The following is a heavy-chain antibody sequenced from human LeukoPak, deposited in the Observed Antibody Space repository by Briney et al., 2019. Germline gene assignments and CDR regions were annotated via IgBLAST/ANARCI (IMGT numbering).Heavy chain of an antibody. Sequence: ASVQVSCKACGYTFTGYYMHWVRQAPGQGLEWMGWINPNSGGTNYAQKFQGRVTMTRDTSISTAYMEMSRLRSDDTAVYYCARGSVYDSSGYYYGSNDYWGQGTLVTVSS. V-gene: IGHV1-2*02. CDR3: ARGSVYDSSGYYYGSNDY. CDR2: INPNSGGT. D-gene: IGHD3-22*01. J-gene: IGHJ4*02. CDR1: GYTFTGYY.